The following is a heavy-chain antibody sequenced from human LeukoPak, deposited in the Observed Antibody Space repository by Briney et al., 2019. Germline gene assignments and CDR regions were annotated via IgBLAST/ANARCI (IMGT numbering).Heavy chain of an antibody. D-gene: IGHD1-1*01. CDR2: INTNDGNP. V-gene: IGHV7-4-1*02. CDR1: AYTFTSYP. Sequence: ASVKVSCKASAYTFTSYPMIWVRQAPGHGLEWMGWINTNDGNPTYAQGFTGRYVFSLDTSVSTAYLQISSLKPEDTAVYYCARVSLGYKNSWFDPWGQGTLVTASS. CDR3: ARVSLGYKNSWFDP. J-gene: IGHJ5*02.